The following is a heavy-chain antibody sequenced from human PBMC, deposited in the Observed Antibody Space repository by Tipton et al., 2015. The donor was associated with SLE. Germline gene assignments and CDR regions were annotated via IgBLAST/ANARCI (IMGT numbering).Heavy chain of an antibody. CDR3: ARGPMTSVTTGFDY. Sequence: TLSLTCSVSGASVSSYYWSWIRQPPGKGLEWIGFIYYSGSTNYNPSLMSRVTISLDMSKNHFSLNLSSVTAADTAVYYCARGPMTSVTTGFDYWGQGTLVTVSS. CDR1: GASVSSYY. D-gene: IGHD4-11*01. V-gene: IGHV4-59*02. CDR2: IYYSGST. J-gene: IGHJ4*02.